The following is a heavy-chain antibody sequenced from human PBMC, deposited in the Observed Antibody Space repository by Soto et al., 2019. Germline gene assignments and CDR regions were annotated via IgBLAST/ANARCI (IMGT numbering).Heavy chain of an antibody. CDR1: GGTFSSYT. J-gene: IGHJ6*02. V-gene: IGHV1-69*02. Sequence: QVQLVQSGAEVKKPGSSVKVSCKASGGTFSSYTISWVRQAPGQGLEWMGRIIPILGIANYAQKFQGRVTITADKYTSTAYMELSSLRSEYTAVYYCASLMRSGYYYGMDVWGQGTTVTVSS. D-gene: IGHD3-10*01. CDR2: IIPILGIA. CDR3: ASLMRSGYYYGMDV.